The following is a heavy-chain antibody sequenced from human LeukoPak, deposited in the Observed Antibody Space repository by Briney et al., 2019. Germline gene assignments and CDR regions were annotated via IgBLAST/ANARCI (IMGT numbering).Heavy chain of an antibody. Sequence: GGSLRLFCAASGLTVSSNFLSWVRQAPGKGLEWVSVIYSGTNTYYADSVKGRFTISRDNSKNTVYLQMNSLRAEDTAVYYCARGHADYSGSWYGRFDYWGQGTLVTVSS. CDR2: IYSGTNT. CDR1: GLTVSSNF. J-gene: IGHJ4*02. CDR3: ARGHADYSGSWYGRFDY. V-gene: IGHV3-53*01. D-gene: IGHD6-13*01.